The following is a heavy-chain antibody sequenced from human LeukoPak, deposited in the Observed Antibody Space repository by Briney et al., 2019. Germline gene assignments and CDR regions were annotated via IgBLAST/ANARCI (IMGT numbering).Heavy chain of an antibody. V-gene: IGHV3-11*06. J-gene: IGHJ4*02. Sequence: PGGSLRLSCAASGFTFSDYYMSWVRQAPGKGLEWVSYISGSSGYTKYADTVKGGFTISRDNAKNSLYLQVNSLRAEDTAVYYCARGTGTTAYFASWGQGPPVTVS. D-gene: IGHD1-1*01. CDR3: ARGTGTTAYFAS. CDR1: GFTFSDYY. CDR2: ISGSSGYT.